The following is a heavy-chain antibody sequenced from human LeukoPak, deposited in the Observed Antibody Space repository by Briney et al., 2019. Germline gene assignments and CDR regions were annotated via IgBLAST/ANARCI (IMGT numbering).Heavy chain of an antibody. CDR1: GFTFSSYA. CDR2: LASDENNR. Sequence: PGRSLRLSCAASGFTFSSYAMHWVRQVPGKGLMWVSRLASDENNRIYADSVKGRFTISRDNAKNTLFLQMNSLRVEDTGFYYCARDAGWGRLDSWGQGALVTVSS. CDR3: ARDAGWGRLDS. V-gene: IGHV3-74*01. D-gene: IGHD3-16*01. J-gene: IGHJ4*02.